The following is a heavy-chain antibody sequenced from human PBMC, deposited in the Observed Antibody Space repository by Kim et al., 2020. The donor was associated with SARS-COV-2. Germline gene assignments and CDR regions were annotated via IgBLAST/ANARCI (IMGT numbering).Heavy chain of an antibody. CDR1: GGSISSYY. V-gene: IGHV4-59*01. CDR3: ARVGQAVQLSLRWDYFDY. D-gene: IGHD6-19*01. J-gene: IGHJ4*02. Sequence: SETLSLTCTVSGGSISSYYWSWIRQPPGKGLEWIGYIYYSGSTNYNPSLKSRVTISVDTSKNQFSLKLSSVTAADTAVYYCARVGQAVQLSLRWDYFDYWGQGTLVTVSS. CDR2: IYYSGST.